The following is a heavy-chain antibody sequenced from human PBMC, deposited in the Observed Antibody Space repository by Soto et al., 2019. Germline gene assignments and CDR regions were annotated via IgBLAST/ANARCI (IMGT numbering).Heavy chain of an antibody. J-gene: IGHJ4*02. Sequence: GGSLRLSCAASGFTFSSYAMHWVRQAPGKGLEYVSAISSNGGSTYYANSVKGRFTISRDNSKNTLYLQMGSLRAEDMAVYYCARGRDFWSGYYFDYWGQGTLVTVSS. CDR3: ARGRDFWSGYYFDY. CDR2: ISSNGGST. V-gene: IGHV3-64*01. CDR1: GFTFSSYA. D-gene: IGHD3-3*01.